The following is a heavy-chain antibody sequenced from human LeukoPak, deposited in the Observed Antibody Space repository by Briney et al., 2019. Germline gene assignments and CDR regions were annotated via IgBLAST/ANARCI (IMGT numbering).Heavy chain of an antibody. CDR2: IYTSGST. CDR3: AREKQQLGYGAFDI. V-gene: IGHV4-4*07. D-gene: IGHD6-13*01. Sequence: PSETLSLTCTVSGGSISSYYWSWIRQPAGKGLEWIGRIYTSGSTNYNPSLKSRVTMSVDTSKNQFSLKLSSVTAADTAVYYCAREKQQLGYGAFDIWGQGTMVTVSS. CDR1: GGSISSYY. J-gene: IGHJ3*02.